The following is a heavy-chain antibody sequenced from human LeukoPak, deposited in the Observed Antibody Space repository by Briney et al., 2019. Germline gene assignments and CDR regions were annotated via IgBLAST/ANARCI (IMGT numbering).Heavy chain of an antibody. CDR3: CSGTTTYYFDY. V-gene: IGHV3-48*01. D-gene: IGHD3-10*02. CDR2: ISSSGNTK. CDR1: GFTFSSYG. Sequence: GGSLRLSCAASGFTFSSYGMHWVRQAPGKGLEWVSYISSSGNTKYYADSAKGRFTISRDNSKNTLYLEMNSLRAEDTAIYYCCSGTTTYYFDYWGQGTLVTVSS. J-gene: IGHJ4*02.